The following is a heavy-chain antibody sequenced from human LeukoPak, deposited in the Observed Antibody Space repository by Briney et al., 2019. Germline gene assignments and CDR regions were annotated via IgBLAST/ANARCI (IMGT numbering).Heavy chain of an antibody. Sequence: ASVKVSCKASGYTFTCYDINWVRQATGQGLEWMGWMNPNSGDTGYAQKFQGRVTITRNTSISTAYMELSSLRSEDTAVYYCARGHSSSSDWFDPWGQGTLVTVSS. D-gene: IGHD6-13*01. J-gene: IGHJ5*02. CDR3: ARGHSSSSDWFDP. CDR1: GYTFTCYD. V-gene: IGHV1-8*03. CDR2: MNPNSGDT.